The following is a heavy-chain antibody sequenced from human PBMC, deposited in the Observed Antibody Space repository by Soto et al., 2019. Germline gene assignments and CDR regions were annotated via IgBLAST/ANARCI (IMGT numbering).Heavy chain of an antibody. J-gene: IGHJ6*03. CDR3: AKDSSDFWSGYSDYMDV. Sequence: GGSLRHSCASSGFPFSSYAMSWVRQAPGKGLEWVPAISGSGGSTYYADSVKGRFTISRDNSKNTLYLQMNSLRAEDTAVYYCAKDSSDFWSGYSDYMDVWGKGTTVTVSS. CDR1: GFPFSSYA. V-gene: IGHV3-23*01. CDR2: ISGSGGST. D-gene: IGHD3-3*01.